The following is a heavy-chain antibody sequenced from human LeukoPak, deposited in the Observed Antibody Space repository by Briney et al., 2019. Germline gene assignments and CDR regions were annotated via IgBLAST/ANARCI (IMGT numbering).Heavy chain of an antibody. CDR3: ARDRFGSSGYYYFDY. J-gene: IGHJ4*02. CDR1: GGSISSSSYY. CDR2: IYYSGST. Sequence: SETLSLTCTVSGGSISSSSYYWGWIRQPPGKGLEWIGSIYYSGSTYYNPSLKSRATISVDTSKNQFSLKLSSVTAADTAVYYCARDRFGSSGYYYFDYWGQGTLVTVSS. D-gene: IGHD3-22*01. V-gene: IGHV4-39*07.